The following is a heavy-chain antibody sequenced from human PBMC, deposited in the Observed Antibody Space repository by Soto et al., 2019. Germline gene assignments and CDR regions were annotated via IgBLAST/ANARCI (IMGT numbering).Heavy chain of an antibody. J-gene: IGHJ4*02. V-gene: IGHV1-69*02. CDR1: GGTFSSYT. CDR2: IIPILGIA. CDR3: ARNTYYYDSSGYYTDY. Sequence: QVQLVQSGAEVKKPGSSVKVSCKASGGTFSSYTISWVRQAPGQGLEWMGRIIPILGIANYAQKFQGRVTHHLGKAKHATKFQGRGPITADKSTSTAYMELSSLRSEDTAVYYCARNTYYYDSSGYYTDYWGQGTLVTVSS. D-gene: IGHD3-22*01.